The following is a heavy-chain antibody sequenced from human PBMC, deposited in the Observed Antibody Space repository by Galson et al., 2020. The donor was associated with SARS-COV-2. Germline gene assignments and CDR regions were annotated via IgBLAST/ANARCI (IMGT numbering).Heavy chain of an antibody. Sequence: ASVKVSCKASGYTFTGYYMHWVRQAPGQGLEWMGWINPNSGGTNYAQKFQGWVTMTRDTSISTAYMELSRLRSDDTAVYYCARDLGIWGSYRPFDYWGQGTLVTVSS. D-gene: IGHD3-16*02. CDR1: GYTFTGYY. J-gene: IGHJ4*02. CDR2: INPNSGGT. CDR3: ARDLGIWGSYRPFDY. V-gene: IGHV1-2*04.